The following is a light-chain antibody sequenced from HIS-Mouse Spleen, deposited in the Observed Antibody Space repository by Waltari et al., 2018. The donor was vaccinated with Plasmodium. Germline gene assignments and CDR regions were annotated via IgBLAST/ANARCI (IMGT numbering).Light chain of an antibody. CDR2: EDS. CDR1: SLPKQL. CDR3: YSTDSSGNHRV. Sequence: SYELPQPPSVSVSPGQTARITCSGDSLPKQLSYWYQQKSGQAHVLVIYEDSKRPPGIPEGLSGVSSGTMATLTISGAQVEDEADYYCYSTDSSGNHRVFGGGTKLTVL. V-gene: IGLV3-10*01. J-gene: IGLJ3*02.